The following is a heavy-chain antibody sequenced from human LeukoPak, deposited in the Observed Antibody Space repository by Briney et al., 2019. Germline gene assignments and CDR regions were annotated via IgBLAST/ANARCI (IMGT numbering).Heavy chain of an antibody. CDR1: GFTSSRYW. D-gene: IGHD5-18*01. CDR2: IKQDGSEK. V-gene: IGHV3-7*01. CDR3: ASRVSGTSYGYADS. Sequence: GGSLRLSCAASGFTSSRYWMSWVRQAPGKGLEWLANIKQDGSEKYYVDSVKGRFTISRDNAKNSLYLQMNSLRAEDTAVYYCASRVSGTSYGYADSWGQGTPVTVSS. J-gene: IGHJ4*02.